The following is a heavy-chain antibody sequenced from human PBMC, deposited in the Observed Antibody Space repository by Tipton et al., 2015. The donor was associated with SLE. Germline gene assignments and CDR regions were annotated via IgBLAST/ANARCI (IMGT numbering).Heavy chain of an antibody. D-gene: IGHD2-8*02. V-gene: IGHV3-53*05. Sequence: SLRLSCAASGFSVSGHYMSWVRQTPGKGLEWVSAIYNGGGTDYADSVKGRFTISGDSSKDTLYLQMNSLRVEDTAVYYCAKDWGTGYVYYFQHWGPGTLVTVSS. J-gene: IGHJ1*01. CDR3: AKDWGTGYVYYFQH. CDR1: GFSVSGHY. CDR2: IYNGGGT.